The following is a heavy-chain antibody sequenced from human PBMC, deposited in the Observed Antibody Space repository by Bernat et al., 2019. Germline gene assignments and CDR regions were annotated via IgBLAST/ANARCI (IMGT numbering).Heavy chain of an antibody. CDR2: IYYSGST. Sequence: QVQLQQWGAGLVKPSETLSLTCTVSGGSISSSSYYWGWIRQPPGKGLEWIGSIYYSGSTYYNPSLKSRVTISVDTSKNQFSLKLSSVTAADTAVYYCARGGGDYYYYYGMDVWGQGTTVTVSS. V-gene: IGHV4-39*01. CDR1: GGSISSSSYY. D-gene: IGHD1-26*01. CDR3: ARGGGDYYYYYGMDV. J-gene: IGHJ6*02.